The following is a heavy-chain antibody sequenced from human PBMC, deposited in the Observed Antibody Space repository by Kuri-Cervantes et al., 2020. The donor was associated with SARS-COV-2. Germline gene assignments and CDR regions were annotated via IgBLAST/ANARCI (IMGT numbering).Heavy chain of an antibody. CDR3: ARDRVGRENAFDV. CDR2: IIPLFGTT. V-gene: IGHV1-69*06. J-gene: IGHJ3*01. CDR1: GDTVSSYS. Sequence: SVKVSCKAIGDTVSSYSIIWVRQAPGQGLEWMGGIIPLFGTTGSAQTFRGRITITADKSTNTAYMELSSLTSEDTAMYFCARDRVGRENAFDVWGLGTMVTVSS. D-gene: IGHD5-24*01.